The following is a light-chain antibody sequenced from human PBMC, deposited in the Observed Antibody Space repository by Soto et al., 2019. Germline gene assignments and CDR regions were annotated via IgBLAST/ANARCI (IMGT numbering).Light chain of an antibody. J-gene: IGKJ5*01. V-gene: IGKV3-11*01. CDR1: LSVSVY. Sequence: VVLTQYPATLCLSPGERATLSCRSSLSVSVYLDWYQQKPGQAPRLLISDASNRATGIPARFSGSGSGTDFTLTISSLEPEDFAVYYCHQRQYWPPITFGQGTRLEIK. CDR2: DAS. CDR3: HQRQYWPPIT.